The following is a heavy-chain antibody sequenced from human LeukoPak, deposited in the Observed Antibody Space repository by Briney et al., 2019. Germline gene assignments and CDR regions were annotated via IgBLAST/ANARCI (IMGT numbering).Heavy chain of an antibody. CDR1: GFTFSNHY. V-gene: IGHV3-72*01. Sequence: GGSLRLSCAASGFTFSNHYMNWVRQAPGEGLEWVGRTRNKANSYTTEYAASVKGKFTISRDDSKNSLYLQMNSLKTEDTAVYYCARIFPAGSYYWGQGTLVTVSS. CDR3: ARIFPAGSYY. J-gene: IGHJ4*02. D-gene: IGHD6-13*01. CDR2: TRNKANSYTT.